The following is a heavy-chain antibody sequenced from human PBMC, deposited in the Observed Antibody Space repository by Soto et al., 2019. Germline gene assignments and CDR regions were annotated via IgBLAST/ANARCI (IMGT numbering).Heavy chain of an antibody. Sequence: GESLKISCKGSGYSFTSYWISWVRQMPGKGLEWMGRIDPSDSYTNYSPSFQGHVTISADKSISTAYLQWSSLKASDTAMYYCARLPTYYYGSGSYFAGYNWFDPWGQGTLVTVS. V-gene: IGHV5-10-1*01. CDR2: IDPSDSYT. D-gene: IGHD3-10*01. CDR1: GYSFTSYW. CDR3: ARLPTYYYGSGSYFAGYNWFDP. J-gene: IGHJ5*02.